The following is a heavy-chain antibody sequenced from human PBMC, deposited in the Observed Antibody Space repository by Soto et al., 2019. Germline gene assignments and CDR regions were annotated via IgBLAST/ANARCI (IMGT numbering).Heavy chain of an antibody. Sequence: AASVKVSCKASGDTFSTYSISWVRQAPGQGLEWLGGIIPILGTPSYAQRFQGRVTITADKSTSTAYMELSSLRSEDTAVYYCARERSRYDRSGYYRPDYWG. CDR1: GDTFSTYS. V-gene: IGHV1-69*08. CDR2: IIPILGTP. CDR3: ARERSRYDRSGYYRPDY. D-gene: IGHD3-22*01. J-gene: IGHJ4*01.